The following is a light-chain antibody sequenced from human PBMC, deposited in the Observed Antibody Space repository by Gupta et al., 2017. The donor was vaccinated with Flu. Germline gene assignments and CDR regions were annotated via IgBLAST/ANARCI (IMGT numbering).Light chain of an antibody. CDR2: RDN. J-gene: IGLJ3*02. V-gene: IGLV1-47*01. CDR3: AAWDDSVSGWM. CDR1: SSNIGSNY. Sequence: QSVLTQPPSASGTPGQRVTISCYGSSSNIGSNYVYWYQQLPGTAPKLLIYRDNQRPSGVPDRFSGSKSGTSASLAISALRSEDEADYYCAAWDDSVSGWMFGGGTKLTAL.